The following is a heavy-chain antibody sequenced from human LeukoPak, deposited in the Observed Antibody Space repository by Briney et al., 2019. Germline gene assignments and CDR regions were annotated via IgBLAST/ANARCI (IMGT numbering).Heavy chain of an antibody. J-gene: IGHJ3*01. Sequence: GASVEVSCKASGYTFTRYYIHWLRQAPGQGIEWMGWIDPNTGGTNFAQKFQGRITMTRDTSINTVYMELNRLRSDDTAVYYCTKNQYSGTIITPLDPFDVWGQGTMVTVSS. D-gene: IGHD3-10*01. V-gene: IGHV1-2*02. CDR2: IDPNTGGT. CDR3: TKNQYSGTIITPLDPFDV. CDR1: GYTFTRYY.